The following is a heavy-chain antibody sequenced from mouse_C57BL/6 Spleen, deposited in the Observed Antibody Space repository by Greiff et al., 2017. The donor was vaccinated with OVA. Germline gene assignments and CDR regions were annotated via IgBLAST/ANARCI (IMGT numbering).Heavy chain of an antibody. D-gene: IGHD2-5*01. V-gene: IGHV1-64*01. Sequence: VQLQQPGAELVKPGASVKLSCKASGYTFTSYWMHWVKQRPGQGLEWIGMIHPNSGSTNYNEKFKSKATLTVDKSSSTAYMRLSSLTSEDSAVYYCARERAYYSNYGAMDYWGQGTSVTVSS. CDR2: IHPNSGST. CDR3: ARERAYYSNYGAMDY. J-gene: IGHJ4*01. CDR1: GYTFTSYW.